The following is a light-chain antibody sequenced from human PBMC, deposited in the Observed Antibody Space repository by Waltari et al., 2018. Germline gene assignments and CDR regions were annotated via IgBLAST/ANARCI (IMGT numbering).Light chain of an antibody. CDR2: AAS. CDR1: QSISSY. CDR3: QQYVSSSMFS. V-gene: IGKV1-39*01. J-gene: IGKJ2*03. Sequence: DIQMTQSPSSLSASVGDRVTITCRASQSISSYLNWYQQKPEQAPNLLFYAASSLQSGVPSRFSGSGSGTEFTLTITSLQPDDSATYYCQQYVSSSMFSFGQGTKLEIK.